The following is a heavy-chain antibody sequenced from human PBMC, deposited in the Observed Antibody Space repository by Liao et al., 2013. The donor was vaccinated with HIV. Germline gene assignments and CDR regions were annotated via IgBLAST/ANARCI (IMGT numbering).Heavy chain of an antibody. J-gene: IGHJ3*02. V-gene: IGHV4-39*07. CDR2: IYYSGST. CDR1: GGSISSSSYY. CDR3: ARDKGGVGAFDI. D-gene: IGHD3-16*01. Sequence: QVQLQESGPGLVKPSETLSLTCTVSGGSISSSSYYWGWIRQSPGKGLEWIGSIYYSGSTYYNPSLKSRVTISVDTSKNQFSLKLSSVTAADTAVYYCARDKGGVGAFDIWGQGTMVTVSS.